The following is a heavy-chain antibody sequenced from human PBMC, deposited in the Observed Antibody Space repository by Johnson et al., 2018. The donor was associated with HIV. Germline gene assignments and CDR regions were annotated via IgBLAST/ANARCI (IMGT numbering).Heavy chain of an antibody. Sequence: QVQLVESGGGVVQPGRSLRLSCAASGFTFSSYGMHWVRQAPGKGLEWVAVIWYDGRNKYYADSVKGRFTISRDNSKNTLYLQMNSLRAEDTAVYYCAREGEGYSSSWYDAFDIWGQGTMVTVSS. CDR2: IWYDGRNK. V-gene: IGHV3-30*19. D-gene: IGHD6-13*01. CDR1: GFTFSSYG. J-gene: IGHJ3*02. CDR3: AREGEGYSSSWYDAFDI.